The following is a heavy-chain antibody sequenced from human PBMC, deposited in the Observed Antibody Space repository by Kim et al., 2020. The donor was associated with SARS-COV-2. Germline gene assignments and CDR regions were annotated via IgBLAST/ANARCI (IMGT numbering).Heavy chain of an antibody. J-gene: IGHJ4*02. V-gene: IGHV7-4-1*02. Sequence: ASVKVYCKASGYTFNNYAMNWVRQAPGRGLEWMGWINTKTKNPTYAQDFTGRFVFSLDTSVRTAYLQINSLKAEDTAVYYCARGDPRDYWGQATLVTASS. CDR1: GYTFNNYA. CDR3: ARGDPRDY. CDR2: INTKTKNP.